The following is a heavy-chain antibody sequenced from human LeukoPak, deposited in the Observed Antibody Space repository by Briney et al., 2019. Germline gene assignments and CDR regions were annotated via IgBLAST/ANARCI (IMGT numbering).Heavy chain of an antibody. CDR1: GFTFDDYA. V-gene: IGHV3-9*01. Sequence: QPGGSLRLSCAASGFTFDDYAMHWVRQAPGKGLEWVSGISWNSGSIGYADSVKGRFTISRDNAKNSLYLQMNSLRAEDTAVYYCARGRYSSSPFDPWGQGTLVTVSS. D-gene: IGHD6-6*01. CDR2: ISWNSGSI. CDR3: ARGRYSSSPFDP. J-gene: IGHJ5*02.